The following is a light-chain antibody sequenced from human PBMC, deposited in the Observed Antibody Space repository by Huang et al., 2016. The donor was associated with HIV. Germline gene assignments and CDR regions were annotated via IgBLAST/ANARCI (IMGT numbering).Light chain of an antibody. CDR1: QSVLYSSDKKNY. CDR2: WAS. J-gene: IGKJ1*01. Sequence: DIVMTQSPDSLVVSLGERATINCKSSQSVLYSSDKKNYLAWYQQKVGKPPKLLIYWASTRESGVPARFSGSGSGTNFTLSISGLQAEDVALYFCQQSYGRQPTFGQGTRVEIK. V-gene: IGKV4-1*01. CDR3: QQSYGRQPT.